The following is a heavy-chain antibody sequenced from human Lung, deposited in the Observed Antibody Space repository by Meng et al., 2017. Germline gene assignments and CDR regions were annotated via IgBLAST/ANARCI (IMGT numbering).Heavy chain of an antibody. CDR3: ATGAAAADH. J-gene: IGHJ4*02. CDR2: IKSNSDGGTT. D-gene: IGHD6-13*01. CDR1: GFSFTDAW. Sequence: EGQLVESGGGLGKPGGSLRLSCVASGFSFTDAWMSWVRQAPGKGLEWVGRIKSNSDGGTTDYAAPVKGRFTISRDDSKNTLYLQMNSLITEDTAVYFCATGAAAADHWGQGTLVTVSS. V-gene: IGHV3-15*01.